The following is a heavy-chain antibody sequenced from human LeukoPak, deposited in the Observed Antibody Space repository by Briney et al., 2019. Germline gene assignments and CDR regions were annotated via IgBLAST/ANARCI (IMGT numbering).Heavy chain of an antibody. CDR3: ASEDYSAYYMDV. V-gene: IGHV3-23*01. J-gene: IGHJ6*03. Sequence: GGSLRLSCAASGFTFSSYAMTWVRQAPGKGLEWVSAISGSGGSTYYADSVKGRFTISRDNSKNTLYLQMNSLRAEDTAVYYCASEDYSAYYMDVWGKGTKVTVSS. CDR1: GFTFSSYA. CDR2: ISGSGGST. D-gene: IGHD2-15*01.